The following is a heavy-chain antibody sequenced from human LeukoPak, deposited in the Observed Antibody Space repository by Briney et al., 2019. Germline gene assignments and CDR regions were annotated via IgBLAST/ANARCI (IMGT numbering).Heavy chain of an antibody. CDR1: GGSIGTNY. J-gene: IGHJ4*02. CDR3: ARSDTHHIHSSSWHFDY. V-gene: IGHV4-59*01. CDR2: SSYSGSS. D-gene: IGHD6-13*01. Sequence: SETLSLTCSVSGGSIGTNYWSWIRQVPGKGLEWIGYSSYSGSSNYNPSLKSRVTISVDTSKTQFSLYLNSVTAADTTVYYCARSDTHHIHSSSWHFDYWGQGTLVTVSS.